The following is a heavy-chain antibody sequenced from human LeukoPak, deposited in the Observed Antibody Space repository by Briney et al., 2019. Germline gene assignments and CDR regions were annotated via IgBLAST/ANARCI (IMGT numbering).Heavy chain of an antibody. V-gene: IGHV1-69*13. CDR3: ARAGCSSTSCPPDYYYYYMDV. J-gene: IGHJ6*03. CDR2: IIPIFGTA. Sequence: SVKVSCKASGGTFSSYAISWVRQAPGQGLEWMGGIIPIFGTANYAQKFQGRVTITADESTSTAYMELSSLRSEDTAVYYCARAGCSSTSCPPDYYYYYMDVWGKGTTVTVSS. CDR1: GGTFSSYA. D-gene: IGHD2-2*01.